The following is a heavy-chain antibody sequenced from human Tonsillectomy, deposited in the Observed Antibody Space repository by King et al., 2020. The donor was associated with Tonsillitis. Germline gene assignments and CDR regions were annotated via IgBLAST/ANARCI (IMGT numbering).Heavy chain of an antibody. J-gene: IGHJ5*02. Sequence: VQLQESGPGLVKPSETLSLTCTVSGGSISSYYLSWIRQPPGKGLEWIGYIYYSGSTNYNPSLKSRVTISVDTSKNQFSLKLSSVTAADTAVYYCARGRDSSGYYNTWGQGTLVTVSS. CDR2: IYYSGST. D-gene: IGHD3-22*01. CDR3: ARGRDSSGYYNT. V-gene: IGHV4-59*01. CDR1: GGSISSYY.